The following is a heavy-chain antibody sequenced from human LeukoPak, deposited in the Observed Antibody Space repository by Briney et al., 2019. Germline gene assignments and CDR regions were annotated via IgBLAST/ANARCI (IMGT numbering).Heavy chain of an antibody. J-gene: IGHJ4*02. V-gene: IGHV4-4*07. CDR2: IYTSGST. D-gene: IGHD1-26*01. Sequence: SETLSLTCTVSGGPMSNYYWSWIRQPAGKGLEWIGLIYTSGSTNYNPSLKSRVTISVDTSKNQFSLKLSSVTAADTAVYYCARESGELLRGGYFDYWGQGTLVTVSS. CDR3: ARESGELLRGGYFDY. CDR1: GGPMSNYY.